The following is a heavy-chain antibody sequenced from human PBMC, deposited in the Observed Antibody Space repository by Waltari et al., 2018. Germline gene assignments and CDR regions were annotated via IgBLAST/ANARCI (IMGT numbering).Heavy chain of an antibody. CDR3: ARDGSGWADAFDI. D-gene: IGHD6-19*01. V-gene: IGHV3-53*01. CDR2: IYSGGST. Sequence: EVQLVESGGGLIQPGGSLRLSCAASGFTVSSNYMSWVHQAPGKGLEWVSVIYSGGSTYYADSVKGRFTISRDNSKNTRYLQMNSLRAEDTAVYYCARDGSGWADAFDIWGQGTMVTVSS. CDR1: GFTVSSNY. J-gene: IGHJ3*02.